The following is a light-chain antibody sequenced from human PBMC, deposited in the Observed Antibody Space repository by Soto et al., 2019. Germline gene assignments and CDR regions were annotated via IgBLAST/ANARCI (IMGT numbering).Light chain of an antibody. J-gene: IGLJ1*01. CDR1: SSDVGGYNY. V-gene: IGLV2-11*01. CDR3: QSYGGTLSPCV. Sequence: QSVLTQPRSVSGSPGQSVTISCTGTSSDVGGYNYVSWYQHHPGKAPKLMIYDVSKRPSGVPDRFSGSKSGNTASLTISGLQAEDEADYYCQSYGGTLSPCVFGTGTKVTVL. CDR2: DVS.